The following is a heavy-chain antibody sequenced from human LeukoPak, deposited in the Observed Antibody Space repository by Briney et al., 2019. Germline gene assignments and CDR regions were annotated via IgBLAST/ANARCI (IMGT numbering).Heavy chain of an antibody. V-gene: IGHV3-73*01. CDR3: TRRPAPDYDEGWFDP. J-gene: IGHJ5*02. CDR1: GFTFSGSA. CDR2: IRSKANSYAT. D-gene: IGHD4-17*01. Sequence: GGSLKLSCAASGFTFSGSAMHWVRQASGKGLEWVGRIRSKANSYATAYAASVKGRFTISRDDSKNTAYPQMNSLKTEDTAVYYCTRRPAPDYDEGWFDPWGQGTLVTVSS.